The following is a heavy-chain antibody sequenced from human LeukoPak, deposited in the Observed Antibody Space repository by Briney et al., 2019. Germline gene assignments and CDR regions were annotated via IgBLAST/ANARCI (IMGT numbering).Heavy chain of an antibody. D-gene: IGHD3-22*01. J-gene: IGHJ6*02. CDR3: ATLDSSGSNYYYYGMDV. V-gene: IGHV4-59*01. CDR2: IYYSGST. Sequence: SETLSLTCTVSGGSISSYYRSWIRQPPGKGLGWIGFIYYSGSTNYSPSLKSRVTISVDTSKNQFSLKLSSVTAADTAVYYCATLDSSGSNYYYYGMDVWGQGTTVTVSS. CDR1: GGSISSYY.